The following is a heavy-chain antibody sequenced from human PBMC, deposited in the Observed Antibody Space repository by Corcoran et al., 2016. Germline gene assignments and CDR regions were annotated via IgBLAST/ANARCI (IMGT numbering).Heavy chain of an antibody. J-gene: IGHJ3*02. CDR2: IYHSGST. D-gene: IGHD1-20*01. V-gene: IGHV4-38-2*02. CDR1: GYSISSGYY. CDR3: ARDGGRYNWNDESFDI. Sequence: QVQLQESGPGLVKPSETLSLTCTVSGYSISSGYYWGWIRQPPGKGLEWIGSIYHSGSTYYNPSLKSRVTISVDTSKNQFSLKLSSGTAADTAVYYCARDGGRYNWNDESFDIWGQGTMVTVSS.